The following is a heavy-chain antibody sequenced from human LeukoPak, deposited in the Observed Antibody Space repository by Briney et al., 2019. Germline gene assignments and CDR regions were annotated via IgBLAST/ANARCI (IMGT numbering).Heavy chain of an antibody. V-gene: IGHV3-23*01. CDR3: ARRIAATSMKYFDY. CDR1: GFIFMICA. J-gene: IGHJ4*02. CDR2: VTGSGGST. Sequence: GGSLRLSCVASGFIFMICAMSWVRQAPRKGLEWVSTVTGSGGSTSSSDSVKGRFTISRDNSKNTLVLHLSSLRVEDTAMYYCARRIAATSMKYFDYRGQGTLVTVSS. D-gene: IGHD6-13*01.